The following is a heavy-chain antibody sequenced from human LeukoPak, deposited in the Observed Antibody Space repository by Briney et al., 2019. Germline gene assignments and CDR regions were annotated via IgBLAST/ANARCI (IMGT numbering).Heavy chain of an antibody. CDR3: VRYTTMAETFDY. V-gene: IGHV3-74*01. J-gene: IGHJ4*02. CDR2: ISSDGSST. D-gene: IGHD5-18*01. Sequence: PGGSLRLSCAASGLTFSTYWMHWVRQAPGKGLVWVSRISSDGSSTSYADSVKGRFTISRDNAKNALYLQMNSLRAEDTAVYYRVRYTTMAETFDYWGQGTLVTVSS. CDR1: GLTFSTYW.